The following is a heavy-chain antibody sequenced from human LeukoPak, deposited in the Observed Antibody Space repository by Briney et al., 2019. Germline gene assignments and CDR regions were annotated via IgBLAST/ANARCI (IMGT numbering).Heavy chain of an antibody. Sequence: SQTLSLTRTVFGASISSYCWRCIRHPPGKGLEWLGYIYYSGSTNYNNPSRKSRVTISVDTSKNQFSLKLSSVTAADTAVYYCARGGRYYDSSGYPTDFDYWGQGTLVTVSS. D-gene: IGHD3-22*01. V-gene: IGHV4-59*08. J-gene: IGHJ4*02. CDR2: IYYSGST. CDR1: GASISSYC. CDR3: ARGGRYYDSSGYPTDFDY.